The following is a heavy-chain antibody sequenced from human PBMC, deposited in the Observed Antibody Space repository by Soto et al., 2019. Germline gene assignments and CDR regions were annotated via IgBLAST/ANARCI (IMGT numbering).Heavy chain of an antibody. V-gene: IGHV3-7*04. D-gene: IGHD3-3*01. J-gene: IGHJ5*02. CDR1: GFTFSSYW. CDR3: ARGGGYYDFWSGYSARNSGGIWFDP. Sequence: GGSLRLSCAASGFTFSSYWMSWVRQAPGKGLEWVANIKQDGSEKYYVDSVKGRFTISRDNAKNSLYLQMNSLRAEDTAVYYCARGGGYYDFWSGYSARNSGGIWFDPWGQGTLVTVSS. CDR2: IKQDGSEK.